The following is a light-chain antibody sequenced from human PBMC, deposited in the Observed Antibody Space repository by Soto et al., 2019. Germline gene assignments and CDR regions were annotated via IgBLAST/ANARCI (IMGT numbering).Light chain of an antibody. CDR2: GAS. J-gene: IGKJ1*01. V-gene: IGKV3-15*01. CDR1: QSVSSN. Sequence: VLTQAPAILSVTPGERATLSCRASQSVSSNLAWYQQKPGQAPRLLIYGASTRATGIPARFSGSGSGTEFTLTISGLQSEDFAVYYCQQYNNWPRTFGQGTKV. CDR3: QQYNNWPRT.